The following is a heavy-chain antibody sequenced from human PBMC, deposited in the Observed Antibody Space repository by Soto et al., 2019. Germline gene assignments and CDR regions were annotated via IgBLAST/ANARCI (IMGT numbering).Heavy chain of an antibody. CDR3: VGGSYGSGSPS. Sequence: EVQLEEAGGGLVQPGWSLRLSCAASGFTCSTSNMMWVRHAPGKGLEWISFISSSGAAIFYADSVSGRFTICRANGKSSLFLQMTSLRGEDTAVDYCVGGSYGSGSPSWGQGTLVAVSS. D-gene: IGHD6-19*01. J-gene: IGHJ5*02. CDR1: GFTCSTSN. V-gene: IGHV3-48*01. CDR2: ISSSGAAI.